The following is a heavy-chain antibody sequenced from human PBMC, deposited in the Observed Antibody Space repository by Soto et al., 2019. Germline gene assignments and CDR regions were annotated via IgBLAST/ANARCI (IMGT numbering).Heavy chain of an antibody. Sequence: GASVKVSCKASGGTFSSYAISWVRQAPGQGLEWMGGIIPIFGTANYAQKFQGRVTITADESTSTAYMELSSLRSEDTAVYYCARECNTRGYFDWLCRPYWGQGTLVTVSS. J-gene: IGHJ4*02. CDR2: IIPIFGTA. CDR3: ARECNTRGYFDWLCRPY. V-gene: IGHV1-69*13. CDR1: GGTFSSYA. D-gene: IGHD3-9*01.